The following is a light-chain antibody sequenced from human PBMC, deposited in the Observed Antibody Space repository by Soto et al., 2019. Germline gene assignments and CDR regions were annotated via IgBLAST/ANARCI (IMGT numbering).Light chain of an antibody. CDR2: GAS. J-gene: IGKJ2*01. CDR3: HQYGYGADT. CDR1: QSVRSNY. Sequence: VVLTQSPGALSLSPGERATLSCRASQSVRSNYLAWYQQQPGQAPRLLIFGASTRDTGIPDRFSGSGSGTDFTLTISRLEPEDSAVYICHQYGYGADTFGQGTRLEIK. V-gene: IGKV3-20*01.